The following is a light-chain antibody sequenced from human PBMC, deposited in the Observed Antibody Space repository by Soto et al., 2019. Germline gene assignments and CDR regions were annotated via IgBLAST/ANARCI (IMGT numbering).Light chain of an antibody. Sequence: QSVLTQPPSVSVAPGQRVTISCTGSSSNIGAGYDVHWYQQLPGTAPKLLIYGNSNRPSGVPDRFSGSKSGTSASLAITGLQAEDEAYYYCQSYDSSQSGSVVFGAGTQLT. CDR2: GNS. CDR3: QSYDSSQSGSVV. CDR1: SSNIGAGYD. J-gene: IGLJ2*01. V-gene: IGLV1-40*01.